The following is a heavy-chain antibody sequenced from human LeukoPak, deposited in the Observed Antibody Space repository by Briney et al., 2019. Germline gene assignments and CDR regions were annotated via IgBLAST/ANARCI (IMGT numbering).Heavy chain of an antibody. D-gene: IGHD5-18*01. CDR2: IYLSGST. CDR1: GGSISNSNW. Sequence: SGTLSLTCAVSGGSISNSNWWSWVRRPPGKGLEWIGEIYLSGSTNYNPSLKSRVTISVDKSKNQFSLKLSSVTAADTAVYYCARATTGYSYGFQHWGQGTLVTVSS. CDR3: ARATTGYSYGFQH. J-gene: IGHJ1*01. V-gene: IGHV4-4*02.